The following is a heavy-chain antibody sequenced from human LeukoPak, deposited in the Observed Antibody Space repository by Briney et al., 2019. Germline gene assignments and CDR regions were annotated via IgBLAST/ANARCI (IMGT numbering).Heavy chain of an antibody. Sequence: GGSLRLSCAASGFTFSSIAMSWVRQAPGKGLEWVSGINWNGGSTGYADSVKGRFTISRDNAKNSLYLQMNSLRAEDTALYHCARGRITIFGVDVFDYWGQGTLVTVSS. CDR1: GFTFSSIA. CDR3: ARGRITIFGVDVFDY. D-gene: IGHD3-3*01. V-gene: IGHV3-20*01. J-gene: IGHJ4*02. CDR2: INWNGGST.